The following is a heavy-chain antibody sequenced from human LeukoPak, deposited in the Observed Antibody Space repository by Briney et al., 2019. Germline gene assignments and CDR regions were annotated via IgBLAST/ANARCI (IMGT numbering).Heavy chain of an antibody. J-gene: IGHJ4*02. CDR2: ISSSSGTK. D-gene: IGHD3-9*01. CDR3: AKANYYDILTGKIDY. Sequence: GGSLRLSCAASGFTFSTYIMNRVRQAPGKGLEWVSYISSSSGTKYYADSVKGRFTISRDNAKNSLYLQMNSLRAEDTAVYYCAKANYYDILTGKIDYWGQGTLVTVSS. V-gene: IGHV3-48*04. CDR1: GFTFSTYI.